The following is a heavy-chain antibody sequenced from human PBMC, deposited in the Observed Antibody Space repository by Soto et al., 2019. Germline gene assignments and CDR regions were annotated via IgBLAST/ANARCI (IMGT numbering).Heavy chain of an antibody. D-gene: IGHD2-8*01. J-gene: IGHJ6*02. CDR3: ERDRGTSGRCHLNHLDV. CDR1: GYNFTSYG. Sequence: ASVKVSCKSSGYNFTSYGVSWVRQAPGQGLEWLGWISVYTGNTKQAQKFQDRLTLTTEAXRRTASLGLRSLRSDDTAVYYCERDRGTSGRCHLNHLDVWG. CDR2: ISVYTGNT. V-gene: IGHV1-18*04.